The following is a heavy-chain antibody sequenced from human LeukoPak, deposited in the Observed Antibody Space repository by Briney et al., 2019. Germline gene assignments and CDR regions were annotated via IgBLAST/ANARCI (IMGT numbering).Heavy chain of an antibody. Sequence: GGSLRLSRAASGFTSSSYVMTWVRQAPGKGRGWVAIISGSGRSPYYADSVKGRFIISRDNSQNTLYLQMDSLRDDDTAIYYCAKAHSQWSTWFDPWGQGTLVTVSS. V-gene: IGHV3-23*01. CDR1: GFTSSSYV. CDR3: AKAHSQWSTWFDP. CDR2: ISGSGRSP. J-gene: IGHJ5*02. D-gene: IGHD2-15*01.